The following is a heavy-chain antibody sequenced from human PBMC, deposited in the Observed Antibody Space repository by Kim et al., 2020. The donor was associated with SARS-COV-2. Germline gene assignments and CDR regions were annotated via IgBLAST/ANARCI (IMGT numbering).Heavy chain of an antibody. CDR2: ISGSGGST. J-gene: IGHJ3*02. CDR1: GFTFSSYA. CDR3: ATGGSGYWTRPDAFDI. D-gene: IGHD3-22*01. Sequence: GGSLRLSCAASGFTFSSYAMSWVRQAPGKGLEWVSAISGSGGSTYYADSVKGRFTISRDNSKNTLYLQMNSLRAEDTAVYYCATGGSGYWTRPDAFDIWGQGTMVTVSS. V-gene: IGHV3-23*01.